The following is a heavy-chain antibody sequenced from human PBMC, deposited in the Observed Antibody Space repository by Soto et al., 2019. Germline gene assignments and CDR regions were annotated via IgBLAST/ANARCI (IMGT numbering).Heavy chain of an antibody. D-gene: IGHD3-10*01. Sequence: QLQLQESGSGLVKPSQTLSLTCVVSGGSISSGGYFWSWIRQPPGKGLEWIGYIYHSGSTYYNPALKRRVTILVDRYKNQFSLKLSSVTAADTAVYYCARGLGPWGQGPLVTVSS. J-gene: IGHJ5*02. CDR1: GGSISSGGYF. V-gene: IGHV4-30-2*01. CDR2: IYHSGST. CDR3: ARGLGP.